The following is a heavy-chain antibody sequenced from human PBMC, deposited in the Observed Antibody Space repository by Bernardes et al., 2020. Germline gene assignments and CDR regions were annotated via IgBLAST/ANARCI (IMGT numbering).Heavy chain of an antibody. CDR3: AKDWGSSHYYYYYYMDV. Sequence: GGSLRLSCAASGFTFSSYAMSWVRQAPGKGLEWVSAISGSGGSTYYADSVKGRFTISRDNSKNTLYLQMNSLRAEDTAVYYCAKDWGSSHYYYYYYMDVWGKGTTVTVSS. V-gene: IGHV3-23*01. D-gene: IGHD6-6*01. J-gene: IGHJ6*03. CDR2: ISGSGGST. CDR1: GFTFSSYA.